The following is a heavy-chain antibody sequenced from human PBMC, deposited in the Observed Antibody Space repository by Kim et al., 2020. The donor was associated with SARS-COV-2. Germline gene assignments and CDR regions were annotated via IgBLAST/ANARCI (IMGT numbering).Heavy chain of an antibody. J-gene: IGHJ5*01. D-gene: IGHD2-21*01. V-gene: IGHV3-66*01. CDR3: AIYDGDFDGFDS. CDR1: GFFISGNS. Sequence: GGSLRLSCAASGFFISGNSMNWVRQAPGKGLEWVSELSSGGRTDYAEYAKGRFTATRDNTKNTLYLLLNSRRGEDTAAYYCAIYDGDFDGFDSWG. CDR2: LSSGGRT.